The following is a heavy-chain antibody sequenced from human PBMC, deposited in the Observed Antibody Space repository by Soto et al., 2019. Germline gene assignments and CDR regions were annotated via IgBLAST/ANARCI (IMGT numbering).Heavy chain of an antibody. CDR2: IRSGSKTI. Sequence: PGGSLRLSCAASGFTFSGYSVNWVRQAPGKGLEWVSYIRSGSKTIYYAESVKGRFTVSRDNARNSQYLQMNSLRAEDTALYYCAREGSYDTMDYWGLGTLVTVSS. CDR3: AREGSYDTMDY. J-gene: IGHJ4*02. CDR1: GFTFSGYS. V-gene: IGHV3-48*01. D-gene: IGHD3-22*01.